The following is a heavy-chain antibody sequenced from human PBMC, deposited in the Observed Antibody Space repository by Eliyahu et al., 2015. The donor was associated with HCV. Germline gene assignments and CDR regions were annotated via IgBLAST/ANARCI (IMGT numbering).Heavy chain of an antibody. CDR2: FHYSGST. CDR3: ASGGGGIAVTGTGGWFDP. Sequence: QVQLQESGPGLVKPSETLSLSCTVSGGSITTYYWSWIRQSPGKGLEWIGYFHYSGSTNYNPSLKSRVTISMDTSKNQFSLNLTSVTAADTAMYYCASGGGGIAVTGTGGWFDPWGQGTLVTVSS. D-gene: IGHD6-19*01. CDR1: GGSITTYY. J-gene: IGHJ5*02. V-gene: IGHV4-59*01.